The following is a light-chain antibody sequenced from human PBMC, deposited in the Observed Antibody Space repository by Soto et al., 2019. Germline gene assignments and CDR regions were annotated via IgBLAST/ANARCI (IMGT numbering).Light chain of an antibody. V-gene: IGLV2-14*03. CDR2: NVY. J-gene: IGLJ1*01. CDR1: SSDVGAYNF. Sequence: QSVLTQPASVSGSPGQSITISCTGTSSDVGAYNFVSWHQQHPGKAPKLVIYNVYDRPSGISYRFSGSKSGNTASLTISGLQGEDEADYYCSAYTVSRTYVFGTGTKVNVL. CDR3: SAYTVSRTYV.